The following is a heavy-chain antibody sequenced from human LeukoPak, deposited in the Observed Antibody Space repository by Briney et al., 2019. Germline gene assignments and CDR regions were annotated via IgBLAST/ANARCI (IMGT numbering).Heavy chain of an antibody. CDR2: IYYSGST. J-gene: IGHJ4*02. D-gene: IGHD3-22*01. CDR1: GGSISSYY. V-gene: IGHV4-59*08. Sequence: PSETLSLTCTVSGGSISSYYWSWIRQPPGKGLEWIGYIYYSGSTNYNPSLKSRVTISVDTSKNQFSLKLSSVTAADTAVYYCARHASRALSGFPFDYWGQGTLVTVSS. CDR3: ARHASRALSGFPFDY.